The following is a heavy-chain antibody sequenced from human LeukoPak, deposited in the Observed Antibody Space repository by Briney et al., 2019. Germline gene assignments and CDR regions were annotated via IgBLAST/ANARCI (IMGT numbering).Heavy chain of an antibody. CDR1: GDSVSSGSGG. CDR2: IYYRSQWYN. J-gene: IGHJ5*02. D-gene: IGHD3-22*01. Sequence: SQTLSLTCDISGDSVSSGSGGWNWIRQSPSRGLEWLGRIYYRSQWYNDDAVSVKGGISINPDTAKNQFSLHLNSVTPDDTALYYCASTRGPYDSSGLMIDPWGQGTLVTVSS. CDR3: ASTRGPYDSSGLMIDP. V-gene: IGHV6-1*01.